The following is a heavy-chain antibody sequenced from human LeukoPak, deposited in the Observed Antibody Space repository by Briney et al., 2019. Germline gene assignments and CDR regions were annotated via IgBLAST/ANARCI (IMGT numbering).Heavy chain of an antibody. V-gene: IGHV3-7*01. D-gene: IGHD3-22*01. J-gene: IGHJ3*02. CDR2: IKQDGSEK. CDR3: ASSYYYDSSGFSGEDAFDI. Sequence: GGSLRLSCAASGFTFSSYWMSWVRQAPGKGLEWVANIKQDGSEKYYVDSVKGRFTISRDNAKNSLYLQMNSLRAEDTAVYYCASSYYYDSSGFSGEDAFDIWGQGTMVTVSS. CDR1: GFTFSSYW.